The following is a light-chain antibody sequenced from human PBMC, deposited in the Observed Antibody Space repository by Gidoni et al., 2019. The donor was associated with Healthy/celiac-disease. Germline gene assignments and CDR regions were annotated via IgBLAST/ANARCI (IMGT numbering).Light chain of an antibody. J-gene: IGKJ5*01. CDR1: QSISSY. CDR2: AAS. V-gene: IGKV1-39*01. CDR3: QQSYSTLPSIT. Sequence: DIQMTQYPSSLSASVGDRVTITCRASQSISSYLNWYQQKPGKAPKLLIYAASSLQSGVPSRFSGSGSGTDFTLTISSLQPEDFATYYCQQSYSTLPSITFXQXTRLEIK.